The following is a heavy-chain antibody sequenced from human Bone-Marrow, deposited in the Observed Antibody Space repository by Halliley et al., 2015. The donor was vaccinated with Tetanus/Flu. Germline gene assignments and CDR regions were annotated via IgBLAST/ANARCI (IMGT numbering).Heavy chain of an antibody. CDR2: IFYTGTP. CDR3: ARGITYHYDNNGYKYFDY. D-gene: IGHD3-22*01. Sequence: TLSLTCTVSYGSISSSDYYWGWIRQPPGKGLEWLGSIFYTGTPYHRPPLKSPLTISIDTSKNQFFLHLRAVTAADTAVYYCARGITYHYDNNGYKYFDYGSPGTLVTVSS. CDR1: YGSISSSDYY. J-gene: IGHJ4*02. V-gene: IGHV4-39*01.